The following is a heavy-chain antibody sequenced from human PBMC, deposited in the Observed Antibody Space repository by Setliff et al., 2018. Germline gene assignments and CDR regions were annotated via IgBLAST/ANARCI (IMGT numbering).Heavy chain of an antibody. CDR2: IYNSGNT. CDR3: ARHPSSGSYYGGSIFYFDD. V-gene: IGHV4-39*01. J-gene: IGHJ4*02. D-gene: IGHD1-26*01. CDR1: GGSISSDSDY. Sequence: SETLSLTCTVSGGSISSDSDYWGWIRQPPGKGLEWIGSIYNSGNTYYNSSLKSRVTISVDTSKNQFSLKLSFVTAADTAVYYCARHPSSGSYYGGSIFYFDDWGPGILVTVSS.